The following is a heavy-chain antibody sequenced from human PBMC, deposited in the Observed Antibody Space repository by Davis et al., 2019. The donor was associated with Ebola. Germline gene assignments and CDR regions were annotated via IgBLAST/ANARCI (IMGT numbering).Heavy chain of an antibody. V-gene: IGHV3-23*01. CDR3: AKEALKVFDY. Sequence: GESLKISCAASGFTFSSYGMSWVRQAPGKGLEWVSAISGTRGSTHYADPVKGRFTISRDNSKNTLILQMNSLRAEDTAIYYCAKEALKVFDYWGQGTLVTVSS. CDR2: ISGTRGST. J-gene: IGHJ4*02. CDR1: GFTFSSYG.